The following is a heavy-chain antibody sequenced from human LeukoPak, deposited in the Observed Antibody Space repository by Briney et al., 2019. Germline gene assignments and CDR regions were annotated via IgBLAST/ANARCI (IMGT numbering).Heavy chain of an antibody. V-gene: IGHV3-30*18. J-gene: IGHJ4*02. Sequence: GGSLRLSCAASGFTFSSYGMHWVRQAPGKGLEWVPVILYDGINKYYADSVRGRFTISRDDSKNTLYLQMNSLRAEDTAVHYCAKVILGGYYDSSGYYEDYWGQGTLVTVSS. CDR2: ILYDGINK. CDR3: AKVILGGYYDSSGYYEDY. D-gene: IGHD3-22*01. CDR1: GFTFSSYG.